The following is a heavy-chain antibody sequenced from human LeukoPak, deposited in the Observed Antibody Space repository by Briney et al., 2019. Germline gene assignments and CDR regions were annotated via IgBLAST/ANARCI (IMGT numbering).Heavy chain of an antibody. CDR1: GYTFTDYY. J-gene: IGHJ6*03. CDR2: INPNSGGT. V-gene: IGHV1-2*02. D-gene: IGHD3-22*01. Sequence: ASVKVSCKASGYTFTDYYVHWVRQAPGQGLEWMGWINPNSGGTKYAQKFQGRVTMTRDTSISTAYMELSSLRSEDTAVYYCARDSSGYSSSRAYYYYYMDVWGKGTTVTVSS. CDR3: ARDSSGYSSSRAYYYYYMDV.